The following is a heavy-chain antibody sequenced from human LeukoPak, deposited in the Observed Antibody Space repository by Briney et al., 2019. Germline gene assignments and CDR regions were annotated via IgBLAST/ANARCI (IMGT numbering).Heavy chain of an antibody. CDR2: IYPGDSDT. J-gene: IGHJ4*02. Sequence: GESLKISRKGSGYSFTSYWIGWVRQMPGKGLECMGIIYPGDSDTRYSPSFQGQVTISADKSISTAYLQWSSLKASDTAMYYCARRTKYCSGGSCYFSEGYFGYWGQGTLVTVSS. CDR1: GYSFTSYW. D-gene: IGHD2-15*01. CDR3: ARRTKYCSGGSCYFSEGYFGY. V-gene: IGHV5-51*01.